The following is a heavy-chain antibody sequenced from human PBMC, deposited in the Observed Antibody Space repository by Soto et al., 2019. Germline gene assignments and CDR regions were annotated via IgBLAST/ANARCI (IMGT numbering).Heavy chain of an antibody. V-gene: IGHV4-59*01. J-gene: IGHJ6*03. D-gene: IGHD2-15*01. CDR1: GGSISSYY. CDR3: ARGPDIGPYCYMDV. Sequence: SETLSLTCTVSGGSISSYYWSWIRQPPGKGLEWIGYIYYSGSTNYNPSLKSRVTISVDTSKNQFSLKLSSVTAADTAVYYCARGPDIGPYCYMDVWGKGTTVTVSS. CDR2: IYYSGST.